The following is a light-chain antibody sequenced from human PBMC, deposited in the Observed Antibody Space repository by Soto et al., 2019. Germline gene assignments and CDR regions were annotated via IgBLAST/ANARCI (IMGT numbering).Light chain of an antibody. CDR3: QQYNKWPPYI. V-gene: IGKV3-15*01. Sequence: EIVMTQSPANLSVSPGERATLSCRASQSVSSNLAWYQQKPGQGPRLLIYGASTRATSIPARFSGSGFGTEFTLTINSLQSEDFGVYYCQQYNKWPPYIFGQGTKLEIK. CDR2: GAS. CDR1: QSVSSN. J-gene: IGKJ2*01.